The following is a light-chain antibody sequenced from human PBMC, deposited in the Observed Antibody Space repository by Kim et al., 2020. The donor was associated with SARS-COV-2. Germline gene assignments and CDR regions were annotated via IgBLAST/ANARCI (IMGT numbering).Light chain of an antibody. V-gene: IGLV2-8*01. CDR2: EVN. Sequence: GRSVTTPCTGPSSAVRGHDSVSWFHQHPGKAPKLIIYEVNKRPSGVPDRFSGSKSANTASLTVSGLQAEDEADYYCCSYADSNTYVFGVGTKVTVL. CDR3: CSYADSNTYV. CDR1: SSAVRGHDS. J-gene: IGLJ1*01.